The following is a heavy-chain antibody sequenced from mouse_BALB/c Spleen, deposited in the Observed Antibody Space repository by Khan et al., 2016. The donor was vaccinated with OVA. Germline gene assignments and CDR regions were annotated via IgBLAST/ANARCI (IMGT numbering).Heavy chain of an antibody. V-gene: IGHV9-1*02. J-gene: IGHJ1*01. CDR2: INPYTGET. CDR1: GYTFTNHG. Sequence: QIQLVQSGPEPKKPGDTVKISCKASGYTFTNHGMNWVKQAPGKGLKWMGWINPYTGETTYAHDFKGRVPFTLDTSSSTAYLQLNNLKNEDMAVYFCAKCYWYFDGWGEGTTVTVSS. CDR3: AKCYWYFDG.